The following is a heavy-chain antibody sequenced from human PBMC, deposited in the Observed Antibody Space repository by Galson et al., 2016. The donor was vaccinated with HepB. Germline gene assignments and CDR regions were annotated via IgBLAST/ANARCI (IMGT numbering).Heavy chain of an antibody. CDR1: GFSFSSYP. V-gene: IGHV3-64D*06. Sequence: SLRLSCAASGFSFSSYPMHWVRQAPGKGLEYVSGITTNGDDTKYADSVKGRFTIFRDNSKNALYLQMRSLRAEDTAVYYCVKSNLAAPGGLYGMDVWGQGTTVTVSS. D-gene: IGHD6-13*01. J-gene: IGHJ6*02. CDR3: VKSNLAAPGGLYGMDV. CDR2: ITTNGDDT.